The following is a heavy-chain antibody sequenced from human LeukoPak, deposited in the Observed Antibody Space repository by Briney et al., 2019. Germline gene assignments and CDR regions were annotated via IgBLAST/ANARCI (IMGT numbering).Heavy chain of an antibody. CDR1: GFTFSSYG. V-gene: IGHV3-23*01. CDR3: ATHLSAGMTMVRGVLSYFHH. J-gene: IGHJ4*02. CDR2: ISGNGGST. D-gene: IGHD3-10*01. Sequence: GGSLRLSCAASGFTFSSYGMSWVRQAPGKGLEWVSAISGNGGSTYYADSVKGRFTISRDNAKNTLYLQMNSLRAEDTAVYDCATHLSAGMTMVRGVLSYFHHWGQGTLVTVSS.